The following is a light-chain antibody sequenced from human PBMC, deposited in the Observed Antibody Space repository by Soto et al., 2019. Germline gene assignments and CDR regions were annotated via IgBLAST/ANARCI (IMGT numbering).Light chain of an antibody. CDR1: QSVTSSS. J-gene: IGKJ1*01. Sequence: EIVLTQSPGTLSLSPGERATLSCRASQSVTSSSLAWYQQKPGQAPRLLIYGASGRATGIPDRFSGSGSGAEFTLTISSLQPDDFATYYCQQYNSYSWTFGQGTKVDIK. V-gene: IGKV3-20*01. CDR2: GAS. CDR3: QQYNSYSWT.